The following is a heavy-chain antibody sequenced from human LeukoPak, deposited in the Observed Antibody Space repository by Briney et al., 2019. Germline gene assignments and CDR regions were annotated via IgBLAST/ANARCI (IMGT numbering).Heavy chain of an antibody. CDR3: ARGLLGHCTSTSCYVGYFDY. CDR1: GGSIRSGDYY. D-gene: IGHD2-2*01. CDR2: IYYSGST. Sequence: SETLSLTCTVSGGSIRSGDYYWSWIRQPPGKGLEWIGHIYYSGSTYYNPSLKSRVSISVDTSKNQFSLKLTSVTAAGTAVYYCARGLLGHCTSTSCYVGYFDYWGQGTLVTVSS. J-gene: IGHJ4*02. V-gene: IGHV4-30-4*08.